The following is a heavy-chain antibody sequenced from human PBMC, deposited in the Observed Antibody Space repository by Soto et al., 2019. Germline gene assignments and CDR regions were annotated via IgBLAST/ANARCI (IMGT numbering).Heavy chain of an antibody. J-gene: IGHJ4*02. Sequence: GGSLRLSCAASGFTFGNYAMHWVRQAPGKGLEWVSGISWNSNTIAYADSVKGRFTISRDNAKNSLYLQMNSLRAEDTAFYYCAKDTGPNWGQGTLVTVSS. CDR1: GFTFGNYA. V-gene: IGHV3-9*01. CDR2: ISWNSNTI. CDR3: AKDTGPN.